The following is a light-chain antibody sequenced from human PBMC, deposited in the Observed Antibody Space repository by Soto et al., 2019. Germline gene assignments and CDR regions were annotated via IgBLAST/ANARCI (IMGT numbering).Light chain of an antibody. V-gene: IGKV3-11*01. CDR3: QQRDNWPT. CDR1: QSVNSC. J-gene: IGKJ2*01. Sequence: EIVLTQSPATLSLSPGERATLSCRASQSVNSCLAWYQQKPGQAPRRLIYDASNRATGIPARFSGGGSGTDFTLTISSLEPEDFAVYYCQQRDNWPTFGQGTKLEIK. CDR2: DAS.